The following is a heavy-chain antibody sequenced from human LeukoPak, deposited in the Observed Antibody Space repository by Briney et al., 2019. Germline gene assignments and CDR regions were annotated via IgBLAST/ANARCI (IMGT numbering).Heavy chain of an antibody. CDR1: GYTFTSYY. J-gene: IGHJ4*02. V-gene: IGHV1-46*01. Sequence: GASVKVSCKASGYTFTSYYMHWVRQAPGQGLEWMGIINPSGGSTSYAQKFQGRVTMTRDMSTSTVYMELSSLRSEDTAVYYCARDLVVYALDYWGQGTLVTVSS. CDR3: ARDLVVYALDY. CDR2: INPSGGST. D-gene: IGHD2-8*01.